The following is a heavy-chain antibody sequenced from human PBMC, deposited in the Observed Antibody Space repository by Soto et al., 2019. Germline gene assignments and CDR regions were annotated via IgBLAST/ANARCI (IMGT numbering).Heavy chain of an antibody. V-gene: IGHV3-33*01. CDR3: AREEFYSRSSEYSGYNYYGMDV. D-gene: IGHD6-6*01. CDR2: IWYDGSNK. Sequence: QEQLVESGGGVVQPGRSLRLSCAASGFSFRRYGMHWVRQAPGKGLEWVAVIWYDGSNKYYGDFLKGRFTISRDNSKNPLYLQMNSPRADDSGVYYCAREEFYSRSSEYSGYNYYGMDVWGQGTTVIVTS. J-gene: IGHJ6*02. CDR1: GFSFRRYG.